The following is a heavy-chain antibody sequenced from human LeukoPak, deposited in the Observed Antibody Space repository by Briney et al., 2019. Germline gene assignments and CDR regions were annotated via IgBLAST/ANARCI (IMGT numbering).Heavy chain of an antibody. J-gene: IGHJ4*02. D-gene: IGHD3-9*01. CDR3: ARLRYYDILTGPETIFLHQYYFDY. CDR1: GFTFSDYY. V-gene: IGHV3-11*01. Sequence: GGSLRLSCAASGFTFSDYYMSWIRQAPGKGLEWVSYISSSGSTIYYADSVKGRFTISRDNAKNSLYLQMSSLRAEDTAVYYCARLRYYDILTGPETIFLHQYYFDYWGQGTLVTVSS. CDR2: ISSSGSTI.